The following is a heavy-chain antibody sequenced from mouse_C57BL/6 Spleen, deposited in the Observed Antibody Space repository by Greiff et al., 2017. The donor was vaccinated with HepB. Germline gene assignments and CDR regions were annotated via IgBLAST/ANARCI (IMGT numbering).Heavy chain of an antibody. CDR3: ARRYGSSPDYFDY. V-gene: IGHV5-6*01. J-gene: IGHJ2*01. Sequence: EVHLVESGGDLVKPGGSLKLSCAASGFTFSSYGMSWVRQTPDKRLEWVATISSGGSYTYYPDSVKGRFTISRDNAKNTQYLQMSSLKSEDTAMYYCARRYGSSPDYFDYWGQGTTLTGSS. D-gene: IGHD1-1*01. CDR1: GFTFSSYG. CDR2: ISSGGSYT.